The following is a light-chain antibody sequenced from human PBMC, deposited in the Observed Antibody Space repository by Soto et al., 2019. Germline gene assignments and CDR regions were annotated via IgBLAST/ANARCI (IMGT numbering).Light chain of an antibody. CDR1: QSVSSN. CDR2: GAS. Sequence: EIEMTQSPATLSVSPGERASLSCRASQSVSSNLAWYQQKPGQAPRLLVYGASTRATGIPARFSGSGSETEFTLTISSLQSEDFAVYYCQQYNDWPRTFGQGTEVEVK. J-gene: IGKJ1*01. CDR3: QQYNDWPRT. V-gene: IGKV3-15*01.